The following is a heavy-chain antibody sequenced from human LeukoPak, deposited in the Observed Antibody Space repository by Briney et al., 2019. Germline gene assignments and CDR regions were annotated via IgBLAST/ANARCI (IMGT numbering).Heavy chain of an antibody. D-gene: IGHD1-1*01. CDR3: VKDNNNWDPEAFFEY. Sequence: ASVKVSCKASGYTFTGYYMHWVRQAPGQGLEWMGWINPNSGGTNYAQKFQGWVTMTRDTSISTAYMELSRLRSDDTAVYYCVKDNNNWDPEAFFEYWGQGSLVTVSS. V-gene: IGHV1-2*04. CDR2: INPNSGGT. J-gene: IGHJ4*02. CDR1: GYTFTGYY.